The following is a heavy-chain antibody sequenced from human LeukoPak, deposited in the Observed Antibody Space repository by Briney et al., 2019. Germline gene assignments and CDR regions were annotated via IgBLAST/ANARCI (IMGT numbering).Heavy chain of an antibody. CDR3: AREVPIVRGLRWDY. Sequence: SETLSLTCTVSGDSISSYYWNWVRQPPGKGLEWIGYIYYSGSTNCNPSLKSRVTISIDTSKNQFSLKLRSVTAADTAVYYCAREVPIVRGLRWDYWGQRTLITVSS. V-gene: IGHV4-59*01. D-gene: IGHD3-10*01. CDR2: IYYSGST. CDR1: GDSISSYY. J-gene: IGHJ4*02.